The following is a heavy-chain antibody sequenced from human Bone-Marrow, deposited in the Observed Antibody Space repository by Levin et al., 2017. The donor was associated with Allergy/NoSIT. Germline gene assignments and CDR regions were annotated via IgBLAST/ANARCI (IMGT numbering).Heavy chain of an antibody. Sequence: NRGESLKISCQGSGYTFPAFWIAWVRQVPGKGLEWMGIIFPSDSDTRYNPSLDGQLTLSADTAVNTAYLQFRNLKASDTGMYYCARGGSASWDAYDIWGQGTMVTVSS. CDR2: IFPSDSDT. D-gene: IGHD2-15*01. V-gene: IGHV5-51*01. CDR1: GYTFPAFW. J-gene: IGHJ3*02. CDR3: ARGGSASWDAYDI.